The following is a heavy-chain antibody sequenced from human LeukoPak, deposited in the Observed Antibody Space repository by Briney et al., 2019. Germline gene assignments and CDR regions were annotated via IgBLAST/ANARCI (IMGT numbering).Heavy chain of an antibody. J-gene: IGHJ4*02. CDR2: ISGSGGSI. CDR3: AKGNRVGATQRPSSFDY. Sequence: GGSLRLSCAASVFTFCRYAMNWVRQAPGKGLEWVSVISGSGGSIDYADSVTGRFTISRDNSKNTLYLQMNSLRAEDTAVYYCAKGNRVGATQRPSSFDYWGQGTLVTVSS. V-gene: IGHV3-23*01. D-gene: IGHD1-26*01. CDR1: VFTFCRYA.